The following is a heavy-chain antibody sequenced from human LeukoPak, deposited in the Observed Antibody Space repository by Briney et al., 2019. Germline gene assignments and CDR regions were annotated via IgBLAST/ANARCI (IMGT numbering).Heavy chain of an antibody. CDR2: INSEGSRT. V-gene: IGHV3-74*01. CDR3: ARAVGYSGFSDY. J-gene: IGHJ4*02. D-gene: IGHD5-12*01. Sequence: GGSLRLSCAASGFTLSSYWMHWVRQAPGKGLVWVSHINSEGSRTNYADSVKGRFTISRDNAKNTLYLQMNSLRAEDTAVYYCARAVGYSGFSDYWGQGTLVTVSS. CDR1: GFTLSSYW.